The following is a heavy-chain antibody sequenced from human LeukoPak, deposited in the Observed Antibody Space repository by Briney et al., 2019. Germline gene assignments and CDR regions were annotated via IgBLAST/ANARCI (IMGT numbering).Heavy chain of an antibody. J-gene: IGHJ6*03. Sequence: PSETLSLTCTVSGDSIRSSNYYWGWIRQPPGKGPEWIGSIYYSGTTYHNPSLKSRVTISVDTSRNQFSLKVSSVTDADTAVYYCARQRRYDYYMDVWGKGTTVTVSS. D-gene: IGHD3-9*01. CDR2: IYYSGTT. CDR1: GDSIRSSNYY. CDR3: ARQRRYDYYMDV. V-gene: IGHV4-39*01.